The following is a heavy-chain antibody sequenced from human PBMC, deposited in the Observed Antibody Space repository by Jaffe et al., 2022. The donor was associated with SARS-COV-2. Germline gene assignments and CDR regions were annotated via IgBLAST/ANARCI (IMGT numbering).Heavy chain of an antibody. CDR1: GFTVSSNY. J-gene: IGHJ6*02. D-gene: IGHD2-21*02. CDR3: AREVPPEHIVVVTARGSGMDV. V-gene: IGHV3-53*01. CDR2: IYSGGST. Sequence: EVQLVESGGGLIQPGGSLRLSCAASGFTVSSNYMSWVRQAPGKGLEWVSVIYSGGSTYYADSVKGRFTISRDNSKNTLYLQMNSLRAEDTAVYYCAREVPPEHIVVVTARGSGMDVWGQGTTVTVSS.